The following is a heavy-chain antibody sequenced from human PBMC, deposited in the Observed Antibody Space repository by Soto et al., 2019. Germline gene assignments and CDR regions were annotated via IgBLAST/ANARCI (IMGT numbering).Heavy chain of an antibody. CDR1: GGTFSSYA. CDR2: MNPNSGNT. V-gene: IGHV1-8*02. CDR3: ARGTGDRYYYYYMDV. D-gene: IGHD7-27*01. Sequence: ASVKVSCKASGGTFSSYAISWVRQAPGQGLEWMGWMNPNSGNTGYAQKFQGRVTMTRNTSISTAYMELSSLRSEDTAVYYCARGTGDRYYYYYMDVWGKGTTVTVSS. J-gene: IGHJ6*03.